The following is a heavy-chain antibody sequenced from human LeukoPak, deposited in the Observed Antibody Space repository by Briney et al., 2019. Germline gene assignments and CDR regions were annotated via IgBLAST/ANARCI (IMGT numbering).Heavy chain of an antibody. J-gene: IGHJ4*02. D-gene: IGHD3-22*01. CDR1: GGSISSYY. CDR2: IYYSGST. CDR3: ATLGDSSPLDY. V-gene: IGHV4-59*01. Sequence: SETLSLTCTVSGGSISSYYWSWIRQPPGKGPEWIGYIYYSGSTNYNPSLKSRVTISVDTSKNQFSLKLSSVTAADTAVYYCATLGDSSPLDYWGQGTLVTVSS.